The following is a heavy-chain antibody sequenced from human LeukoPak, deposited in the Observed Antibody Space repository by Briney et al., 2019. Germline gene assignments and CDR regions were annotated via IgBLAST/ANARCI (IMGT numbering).Heavy chain of an antibody. D-gene: IGHD2-8*02. CDR2: IYSGGNT. J-gene: IGHJ1*01. CDR1: GFPISTNY. Sequence: GGSLRLSCAASGFPISTNYMSWVRQAPGKGPEWVSIIYSGGNTFYADSVKGRFTISRDNSKSTLYLQMNSLRAEDTAVYYCAKDPSTSWYWYFHLWGQGTLVTVSS. CDR3: AKDPSTSWYWYFHL. V-gene: IGHV3-53*01.